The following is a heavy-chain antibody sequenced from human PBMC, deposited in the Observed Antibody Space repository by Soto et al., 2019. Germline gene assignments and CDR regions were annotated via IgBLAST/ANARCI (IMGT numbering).Heavy chain of an antibody. V-gene: IGHV3-7*01. Sequence: EVQLVESGGGLVQPGGSLRLSCAASGFTFSSYWMSLVRQAPGKGLEWVANIKQDGSEKYYVDSVKGRFTISRDNAKNSLYLQMNSRRAEDTAVYYCARGLGIRGNWFAPWGQGTLVTVSS. CDR2: IKQDGSEK. J-gene: IGHJ5*02. D-gene: IGHD7-27*01. CDR1: GFTFSSYW. CDR3: ARGLGIRGNWFAP.